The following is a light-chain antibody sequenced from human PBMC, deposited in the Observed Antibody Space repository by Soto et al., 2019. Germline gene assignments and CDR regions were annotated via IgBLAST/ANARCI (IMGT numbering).Light chain of an antibody. V-gene: IGLV2-14*01. J-gene: IGLJ1*01. CDR2: EVS. Sequence: QSVLTQPASVSGSPGQSITISCTGTSSDVGGYRYVSWYQQHPGKAPKLMIFEVSNRPSGVSNRFSGSKSGNTASLTISGLQADYEADYYCSSYTSNNTQVFGAGTKVIVL. CDR3: SSYTSNNTQV. CDR1: SSDVGGYRY.